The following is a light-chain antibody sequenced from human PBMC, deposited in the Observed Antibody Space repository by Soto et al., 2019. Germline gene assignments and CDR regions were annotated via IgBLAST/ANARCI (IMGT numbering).Light chain of an antibody. V-gene: IGLV2-11*01. CDR2: DVS. CDR3: CSYAGGPYV. Sequence: QSVLTQPRSVSASPGQSVAISCTGTSSDVGGYNYVSWYHQHPGKAPKLMIYDVSKRPSGVPDRFSGSKSGNTASLTISGLQAEDEADYYCCSYAGGPYVFGTGTKVTVL. J-gene: IGLJ1*01. CDR1: SSDVGGYNY.